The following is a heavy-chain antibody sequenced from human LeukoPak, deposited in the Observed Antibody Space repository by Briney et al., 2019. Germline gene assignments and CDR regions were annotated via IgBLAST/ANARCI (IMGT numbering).Heavy chain of an antibody. CDR2: ISSSGSTI. CDR1: GFTFSTYE. V-gene: IGHV3-48*03. Sequence: QPGGSLRLSCAASGFTFSTYEMNWVRQAPGKGLEWVSYISSSGSTIYYADSVKGRFTISRDNAKNLLYLQMNSLRAEDTAVYYCARSRGSGYFDYWGQGTLVTVSS. CDR3: ARSRGSGYFDY. D-gene: IGHD3-3*01. J-gene: IGHJ4*02.